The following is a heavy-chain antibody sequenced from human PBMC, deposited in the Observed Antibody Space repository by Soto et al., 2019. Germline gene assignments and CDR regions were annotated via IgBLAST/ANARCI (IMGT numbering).Heavy chain of an antibody. CDR2: ISYDGSNK. V-gene: IGHV3-30*18. CDR3: AKDITMVRGVIITPWFDY. J-gene: IGHJ5*01. CDR1: GFTFSSYG. Sequence: LRLSCAASGFTFSSYGMHWVRQAPGKGLEWVAVISYDGSNKYYADSVKGRFTISRDNSKNTLYLQMNSLRAEDTAVYYCAKDITMVRGVIITPWFDYWGQGTLVTVSS. D-gene: IGHD3-10*01.